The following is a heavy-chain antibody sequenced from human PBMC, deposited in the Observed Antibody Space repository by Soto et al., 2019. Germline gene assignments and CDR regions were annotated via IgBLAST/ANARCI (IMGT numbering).Heavy chain of an antibody. CDR3: ARDSGCTVTTFDY. CDR2: ISYDGSNK. V-gene: IGHV3-30-3*01. Sequence: QVQLVESGGGVVQPGRSLRLSCAASGFTFSSYAMHWVRQAPGKGLEWVAVISYDGSNKYYADSVKGRFTISRDNSKNTRYLQMNSLIAEDTAVYYCARDSGCTVTTFDYWGQGTLVTVSS. D-gene: IGHD4-17*01. J-gene: IGHJ4*02. CDR1: GFTFSSYA.